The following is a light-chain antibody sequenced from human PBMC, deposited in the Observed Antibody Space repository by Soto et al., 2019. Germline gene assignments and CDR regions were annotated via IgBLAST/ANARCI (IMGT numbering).Light chain of an antibody. CDR1: QDITMY. CDR3: QQYDNVFN. V-gene: IGKV1-33*01. Sequence: IQLTQSPSSLSASVVDRVTITFQASQDITMYLNWYQQKPGKAPKLLIYDASNLQTGVPSRFSGSGYGTDFTFTISSLQPEDIATYYCQQYDNVFNFGQGTRLEIK. CDR2: DAS. J-gene: IGKJ5*01.